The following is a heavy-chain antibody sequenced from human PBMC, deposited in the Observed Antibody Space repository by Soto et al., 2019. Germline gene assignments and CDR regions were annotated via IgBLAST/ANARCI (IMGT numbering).Heavy chain of an antibody. CDR3: ARGGASSQWFDP. CDR1: GGSITGGYY. Sequence: PSETLSLTCTVSGGSITGGYYWSWIRQHPGKGPEWIGFINHSGTTSYNLSLKSRVTMSVDTSANQFSLRLNSVTAADTAVYYCARGGASSQWFDPWGHGTLVTVS. D-gene: IGHD2-15*01. CDR2: INHSGTT. V-gene: IGHV4-31*03. J-gene: IGHJ5*02.